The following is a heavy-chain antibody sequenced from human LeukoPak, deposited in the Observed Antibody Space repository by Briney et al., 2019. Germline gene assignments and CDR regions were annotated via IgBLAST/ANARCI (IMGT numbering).Heavy chain of an antibody. CDR3: AKARTGYSSDAFDI. V-gene: IGHV3-23*01. CDR1: GFTFSSYG. D-gene: IGHD6-13*01. J-gene: IGHJ3*02. CDR2: ISGSGGST. Sequence: GGSLRLSCAASGFTFSSYGMSWVRQAPGKGQGWVSAISGSGGSTYYADSVKGRFTISRDNSKNTLYLQMNSLRAEDTAVYYCAKARTGYSSDAFDIWGQGTMVTVSS.